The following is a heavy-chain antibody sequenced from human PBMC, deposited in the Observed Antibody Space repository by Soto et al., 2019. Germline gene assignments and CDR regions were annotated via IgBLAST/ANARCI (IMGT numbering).Heavy chain of an antibody. CDR1: GFTFSSYA. V-gene: IGHV3-30-3*01. Sequence: QVQLVESGGGVVQPGRSLRLSCAASGFTFSSYAMHWVRQAPGKGLEWVAVISYDGSNKYYADSVKGRFTISRDNSKNPLYLQMSSRRAEDTAVYYCASDGDSSGAFDYWGQGTLVTVSS. CDR3: ASDGDSSGAFDY. D-gene: IGHD3-22*01. J-gene: IGHJ4*02. CDR2: ISYDGSNK.